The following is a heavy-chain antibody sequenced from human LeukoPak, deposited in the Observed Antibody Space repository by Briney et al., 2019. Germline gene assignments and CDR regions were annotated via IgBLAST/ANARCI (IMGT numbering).Heavy chain of an antibody. J-gene: IGHJ4*02. CDR3: ALLAVASDFDY. V-gene: IGHV3-48*03. CDR1: GFMFRSFE. D-gene: IGHD6-19*01. Sequence: PGGSLRLSCAASGFMFRSFEMYWVRQAPGKGLEWIAYISGGATTMYYADSVKGRFTISRDDAKNSLFLQMKSLRAEDTAVYYCALLAVASDFDYWGQGALVTVSS. CDR2: ISGGATTM.